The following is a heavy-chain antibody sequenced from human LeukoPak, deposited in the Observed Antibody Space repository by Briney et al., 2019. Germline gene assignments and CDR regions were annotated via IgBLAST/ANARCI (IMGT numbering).Heavy chain of an antibody. CDR1: GGSFSDYF. J-gene: IGHJ6*02. CDR2: INHSGRT. D-gene: IGHD2-2*01. CDR3: ARDVVVVPAAIHYGMDV. Sequence: SETLSLTCAVYGGSFSDYFWGWIRQPPGKGQEWIGEINHSGRTYYNPSLKSRVTISVDTSKNQFSLNLSSVTAADTAVYYCARDVVVVPAAIHYGMDVWGQGTTVTVSS. V-gene: IGHV4-34*01.